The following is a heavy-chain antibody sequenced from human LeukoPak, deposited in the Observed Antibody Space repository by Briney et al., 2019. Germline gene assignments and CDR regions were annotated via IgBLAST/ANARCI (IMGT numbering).Heavy chain of an antibody. D-gene: IGHD5-12*01. CDR3: ARGLRGPDY. V-gene: IGHV3-74*01. Sequence: GGSLRLSCAASGFTFSNYWMHWVRQAPGKGLVWVSRINNDGRGTTYADSVKGRFTISRDNAKDTLYLQMNSLRVEDTAVYYCARGLRGPDYWGQGALVTVFS. CDR2: INNDGRGT. J-gene: IGHJ4*02. CDR1: GFTFSNYW.